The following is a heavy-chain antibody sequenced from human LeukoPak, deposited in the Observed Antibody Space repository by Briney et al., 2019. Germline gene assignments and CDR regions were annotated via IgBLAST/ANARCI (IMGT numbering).Heavy chain of an antibody. V-gene: IGHV3-15*01. CDR1: GFTFSDAW. J-gene: IGHJ4*02. CDR3: ATPPD. CDR2: IQSKSSGGTT. Sequence: GGFLRLSCAASGFTFSDAWMTWVRQAPGKGLEWVGRIQSKSSGGTTDYAAPVKGRFTISRDDSKNMLYLQMNSLKVEDTAIYYCATPPDWGQGTLVAVSS.